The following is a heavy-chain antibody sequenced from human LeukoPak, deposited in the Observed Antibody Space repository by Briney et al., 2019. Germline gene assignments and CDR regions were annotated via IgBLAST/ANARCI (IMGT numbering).Heavy chain of an antibody. V-gene: IGHV4-4*07. CDR2: IYTSGST. D-gene: IGHD6-19*01. CDR1: GGSISSYY. CDR3: ARVDMGYSSGWYIRYFDY. Sequence: SETLSLTCTVSGGSISSYYWSWIRQPAGKGLEWIGRIYTSGSTNYNPSLKSRVTISVDTSKNQFSLKLSSVTAADTAVYYCARVDMGYSSGWYIRYFDYWGQGTLVTVSS. J-gene: IGHJ4*02.